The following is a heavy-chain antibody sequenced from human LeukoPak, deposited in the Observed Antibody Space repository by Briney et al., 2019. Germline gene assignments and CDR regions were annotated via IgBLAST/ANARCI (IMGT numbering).Heavy chain of an antibody. Sequence: ASVKVSCKTSGYTFTDYFIHWVRQAPGQGLEWMGWINSHSGGTKYAQKFQGRVTVTSDTSISTAYMELSGLGSDDTAVYYCARSAESSSWVEFDYWGQGTLVTVSS. CDR2: INSHSGGT. V-gene: IGHV1-2*02. CDR1: GYTFTDYF. J-gene: IGHJ4*02. CDR3: ARSAESSSWVEFDY. D-gene: IGHD6-13*01.